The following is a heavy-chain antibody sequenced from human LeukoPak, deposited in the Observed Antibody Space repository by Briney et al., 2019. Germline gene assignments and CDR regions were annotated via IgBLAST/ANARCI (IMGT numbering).Heavy chain of an antibody. V-gene: IGHV4-39*01. CDR3: ARSIAGDGPTHNWFGP. Sequence: SETLSLTCTVSGGSISTTSTYCGWIRQPPGKGLEWLGSIYYSGTTYYNPSLKSRVTIFVDTSKNQFSLKLSSVTAADMATYYCARSIAGDGPTHNWFGPWGQGALVTVSS. D-gene: IGHD6-13*01. CDR2: IYYSGTT. J-gene: IGHJ5*02. CDR1: GGSISTTSTY.